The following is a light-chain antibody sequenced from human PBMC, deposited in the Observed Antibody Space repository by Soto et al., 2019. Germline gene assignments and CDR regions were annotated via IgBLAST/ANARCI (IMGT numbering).Light chain of an antibody. CDR3: CSYAGSYISEF. CDR1: SSDVGGYNY. CDR2: DVS. V-gene: IGLV2-11*01. Sequence: QSVLTQPRSVSGSTGQSVTISCTGTSSDVGGYNYVSWYQQHPGKAPKLMIYDVSKRPSGVPDRFSGSKSGNTASLTISGLQAEDEADYYCCSYAGSYISEFFGTGTKLTVL. J-gene: IGLJ1*01.